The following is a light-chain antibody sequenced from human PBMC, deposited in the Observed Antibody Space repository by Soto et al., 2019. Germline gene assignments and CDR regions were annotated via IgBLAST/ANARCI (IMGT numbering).Light chain of an antibody. Sequence: ENEMTQSPGTLSLSAGERATLSCRASQSVSSSELGWYQQKPGQAHMLLLYGASIRATGIPDRFSGSGSGTGFALTINRREPQDLEVDYYQQHSCSPPVHTFGQGTKLEIK. CDR2: GAS. V-gene: IGKV3-20*01. CDR1: QSVSSSE. CDR3: QQHSCSPPVHT. J-gene: IGKJ2*01.